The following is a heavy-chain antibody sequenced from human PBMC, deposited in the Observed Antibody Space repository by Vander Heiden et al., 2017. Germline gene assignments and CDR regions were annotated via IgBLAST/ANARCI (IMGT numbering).Heavy chain of an antibody. J-gene: IGHJ4*02. Sequence: EVELVESGGGLLQRGESLKLSCAASGFTFSNSSVNWVRQAPGKGLELLSYISGSGRTIFYADSVKGRFTISRDNAQNSLFLQMNNLRDEDTAVYFCARSMITVAGTGVDYWGQGTLVTGSS. V-gene: IGHV3-48*02. CDR2: ISGSGRTI. CDR3: ARSMITVAGTGVDY. CDR1: GFTFSNSS. D-gene: IGHD6-19*01.